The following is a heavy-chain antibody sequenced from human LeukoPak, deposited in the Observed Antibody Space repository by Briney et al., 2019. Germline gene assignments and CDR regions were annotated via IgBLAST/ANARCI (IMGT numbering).Heavy chain of an antibody. D-gene: IGHD2-15*01. CDR2: ISASGGST. V-gene: IGHV3-23*01. CDR3: ARGEYCSGGSCYSAAFDI. Sequence: QSGGSLRLSCAASEFTFSSYAMQWVRQAPGKGLEWVSGISASGGSTYYADSVKGRFTISRDNAKNTLYLQMNSLRAEDTAVYYCARGEYCSGGSCYSAAFDIWGQGTMVTVSS. J-gene: IGHJ3*02. CDR1: EFTFSSYA.